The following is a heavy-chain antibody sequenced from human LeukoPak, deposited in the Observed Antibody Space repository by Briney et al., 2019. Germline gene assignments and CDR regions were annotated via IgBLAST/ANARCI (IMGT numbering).Heavy chain of an antibody. CDR2: IYHSGST. J-gene: IGHJ4*02. CDR1: GGSISSSNW. Sequence: PSETLSLTCTVSGGSISSSNWWSWVRQPPGKGLEWIGEIYHSGSTNYNPSLKSRVTISVDKSKNQFSLKLSSVTAADTAVYYCAREIPSYYGYGSGWAPHFDYWGQGTLVTVSS. V-gene: IGHV4-4*02. D-gene: IGHD6-19*01. CDR3: AREIPSYYGYGSGWAPHFDY.